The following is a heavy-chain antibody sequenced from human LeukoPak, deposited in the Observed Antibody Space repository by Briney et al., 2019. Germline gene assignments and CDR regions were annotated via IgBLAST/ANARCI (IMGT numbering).Heavy chain of an antibody. CDR2: IIPIVGIA. Sequence: SVKVSCKASGGTFSSYAISWVRQAPGQGVEWMGRIIPIVGIANYAQKFQGRVTITADKSTSTAYMELSSLRSEDTAVYYCATPVVVVAATLVGYYYGMDVWGQGTTVTVSS. CDR1: GGTFSSYA. J-gene: IGHJ6*02. V-gene: IGHV1-69*04. D-gene: IGHD2-15*01. CDR3: ATPVVVVAATLVGYYYGMDV.